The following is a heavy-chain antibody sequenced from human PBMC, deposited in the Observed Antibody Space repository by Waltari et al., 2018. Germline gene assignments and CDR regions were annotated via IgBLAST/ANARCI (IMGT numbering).Heavy chain of an antibody. D-gene: IGHD2-15*01. Sequence: VHVEESGGGLMQPGGSLRLACAASGFTAGRVYMAGVRQAPGKGLEWVSLIYSGGDTYYADSVKGRFTISRDNSKNMVFLQMNSLRADDTAVYYCARETGVAVAGYGLDIWGQGTTVTVSS. CDR2: IYSGGDT. V-gene: IGHV3-53*01. CDR1: GFTAGRVY. J-gene: IGHJ6*02. CDR3: ARETGVAVAGYGLDI.